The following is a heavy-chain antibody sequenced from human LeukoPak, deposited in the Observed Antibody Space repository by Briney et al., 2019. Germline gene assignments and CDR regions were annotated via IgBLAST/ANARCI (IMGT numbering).Heavy chain of an antibody. CDR3: AKSTSVTTDTYYFDY. Sequence: PGGSLRLSCAASGFTFSSYAMSWVRQAPGKGLEWVSGISGSGGSTDYADSVKGRFTISRDNSKNTLYLQMNSLRAEDTAVYYCAKSTSVTTDTYYFDYWGQGTLVTVSS. CDR1: GFTFSSYA. D-gene: IGHD2/OR15-2a*01. V-gene: IGHV3-23*01. CDR2: ISGSGGST. J-gene: IGHJ4*02.